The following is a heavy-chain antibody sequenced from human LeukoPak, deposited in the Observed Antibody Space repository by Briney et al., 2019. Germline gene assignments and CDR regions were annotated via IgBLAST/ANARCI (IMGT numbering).Heavy chain of an antibody. J-gene: IGHJ4*02. CDR3: ARVMTVSPFDY. D-gene: IGHD1-14*01. Sequence: GGSLRLSCAASGFTFSSYAMHWVRQAPGKGLEWVAVISYDGSNKYSADSVKGRFTISRDNSKNTLYLQMNSLRAEDTAVYYCARVMTVSPFDYWGQGTLVTVSS. CDR2: ISYDGSNK. V-gene: IGHV3-30-3*01. CDR1: GFTFSSYA.